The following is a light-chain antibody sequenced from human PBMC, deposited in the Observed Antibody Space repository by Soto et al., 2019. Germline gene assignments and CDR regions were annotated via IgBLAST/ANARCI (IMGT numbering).Light chain of an antibody. CDR1: ALPKQY. CDR3: QSADSSGTYVV. Sequence: SYELTQRPSVSVSPGQTARITCSGDALPKQYAYWYQQKPGQAPVLVIYKDSERPSGIPERFSGSSSGTTVTLTISGVQAEDEADYYCQSADSSGTYVVFGGGTKLTVL. CDR2: KDS. J-gene: IGLJ2*01. V-gene: IGLV3-25*03.